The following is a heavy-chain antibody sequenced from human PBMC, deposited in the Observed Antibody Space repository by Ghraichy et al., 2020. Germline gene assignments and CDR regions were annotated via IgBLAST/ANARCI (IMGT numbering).Heavy chain of an antibody. CDR2: IYYSGST. J-gene: IGHJ6*02. V-gene: IGHV4-59*01. CDR1: GGSISSYY. CDR3: ARDVVPSATKYGVDV. D-gene: IGHD2-2*01. Sequence: SETLSLTCTVSGGSISSYYWNWIRQPPGKGLEWIGYIYYSGSTNYNSSLKSRVTISGDPSKNQFSLKLSSVTAADTAVYYCARDVVPSATKYGVDVWGQGTTVTGAS.